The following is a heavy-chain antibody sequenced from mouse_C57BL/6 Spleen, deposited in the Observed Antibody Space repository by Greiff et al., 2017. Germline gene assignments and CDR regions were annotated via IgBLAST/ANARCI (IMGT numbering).Heavy chain of an antibody. CDR2: ISSGSSTL. CDR3: ARDDYLDY. CDR1: GFTFSDYG. D-gene: IGHD2-3*01. J-gene: IGHJ2*01. V-gene: IGHV5-17*01. Sequence: EVKLVESGGGLVKPGGSLKLSCAASGFTFSDYGMHWVRQAPEKGLEWVAYISSGSSTLYYADTVKGRFTISRDIAKNTLFLQMTSLRSEDTAMYYCARDDYLDYWGQGTTLTVSS.